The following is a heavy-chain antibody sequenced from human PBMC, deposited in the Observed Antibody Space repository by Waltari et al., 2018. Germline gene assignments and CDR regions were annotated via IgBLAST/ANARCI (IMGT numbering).Heavy chain of an antibody. CDR2: ISSSSSTI. J-gene: IGHJ4*02. Sequence: EVQLVESGGGLVQPGGSLRLSCAVSGFTFSSYSMNWVRQAPGKGLEWVSYISSSSSTIYYAGSGTGRFTISRDNAKNSLYLQMNSLRDEDTAVYYCARDRSGWNSRGIDYWGQGTLVTVSS. CDR3: ARDRSGWNSRGIDY. V-gene: IGHV3-48*02. CDR1: GFTFSSYS. D-gene: IGHD6-19*01.